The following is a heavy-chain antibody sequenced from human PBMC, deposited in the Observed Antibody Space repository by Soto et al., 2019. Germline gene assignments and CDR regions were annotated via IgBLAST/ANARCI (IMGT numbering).Heavy chain of an antibody. CDR3: ARDREPDGIWTFDS. CDR2: SYSSGGT. CDR1: GFTLARYT. Sequence: GGSMRLSCAASGFTLARYTMGWVRQAPGKGLEWVAESYSSGGTEYSDSVKGRFSISRDNSRNMVFLQMNSLRVEDTALYYCARDREPDGIWTFDSWGQGMLVTVSS. D-gene: IGHD3-9*01. J-gene: IGHJ4*02. V-gene: IGHV3-23*01.